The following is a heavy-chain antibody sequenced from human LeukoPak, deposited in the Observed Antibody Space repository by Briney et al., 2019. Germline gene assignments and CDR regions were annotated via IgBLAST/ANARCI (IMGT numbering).Heavy chain of an antibody. CDR3: AREMGRGYDYGMDV. D-gene: IGHD1-26*01. CDR2: ISSSGSTI. Sequence: GGSLRLSCAASGFTFSDYYMSWIRQAPGKGLEWVSYISSSGSTIYYADSVKGRFTISRANAKNSLYLQMNSLRAEDTAVYYCAREMGRGYDYGMDVWGQGTTVTVSS. J-gene: IGHJ6*02. CDR1: GFTFSDYY. V-gene: IGHV3-11*01.